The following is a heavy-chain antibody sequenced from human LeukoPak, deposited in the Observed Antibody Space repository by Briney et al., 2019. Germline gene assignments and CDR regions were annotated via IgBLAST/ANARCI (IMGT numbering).Heavy chain of an antibody. CDR3: TTAWYYDSSGYPY. CDR2: IKSKTDGGTT. V-gene: IGHV3-15*01. CDR1: GFTFSNAW. J-gene: IGHJ4*02. D-gene: IGHD3-22*01. Sequence: GGSLRLSCAAPGFTFSNAWMSWVRQAPGKGLEWVGRIKSKTDGGTTDYAAPVKGRFTISRDDSKNTLYLQMNSLKTEDTAVYYCTTAWYYDSSGYPYWGQGTLVTVSS.